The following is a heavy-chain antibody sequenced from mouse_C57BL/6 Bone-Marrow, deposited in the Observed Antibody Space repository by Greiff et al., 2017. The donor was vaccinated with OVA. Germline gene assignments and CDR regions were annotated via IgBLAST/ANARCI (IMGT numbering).Heavy chain of an antibody. CDR1: GYTFTSYW. D-gene: IGHD1-1*01. CDR2: IDPSDSYT. CDR3: ARRGDYGSSSPYYFDY. Sequence: QVQLQQPGAELVMPGASVKLSCKASGYTFTSYWMHWVKQRPGQGLEWIGEIDPSDSYTNYNQKFKGKSTLTVDKSSSTAYMQLISLTSEDSAVYYCARRGDYGSSSPYYFDYWGQGTTLTVSS. J-gene: IGHJ2*01. V-gene: IGHV1-69*01.